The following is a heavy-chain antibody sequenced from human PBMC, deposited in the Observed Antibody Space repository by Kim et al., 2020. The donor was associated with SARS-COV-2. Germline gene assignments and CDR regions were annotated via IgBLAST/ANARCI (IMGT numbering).Heavy chain of an antibody. CDR2: IDPSDSYT. J-gene: IGHJ4*02. CDR3: ARHGILWFGELLSTVSWAFDY. CDR1: GYSFTSYW. Sequence: GESLKISCKGSGYSFTSYWISWVRQMPGKGLEWMGRIDPSDSYTNYSPSFQGHVTISADKSISTAYLQWSSLKASDTAMYYCARHGILWFGELLSTVSWAFDYWGQGTLVTVSS. D-gene: IGHD3-10*01. V-gene: IGHV5-10-1*01.